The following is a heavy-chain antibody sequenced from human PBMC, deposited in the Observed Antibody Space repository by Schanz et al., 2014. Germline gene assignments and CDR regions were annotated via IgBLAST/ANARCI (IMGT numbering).Heavy chain of an antibody. D-gene: IGHD5-12*01. Sequence: QVQLVESGGGLVKPGGSLRLSCAASGFRFRDYYMSWIRQAPGKGLEWVAVISYDGSHKDYADSVKGRFTISRDNSENTLFLEMNSLRLEDTAVYYCARDDGGGYNQIDYWGQGALVTVSS. CDR1: GFRFRDYY. V-gene: IGHV3-30*03. J-gene: IGHJ4*02. CDR3: ARDDGGGYNQIDY. CDR2: ISYDGSHK.